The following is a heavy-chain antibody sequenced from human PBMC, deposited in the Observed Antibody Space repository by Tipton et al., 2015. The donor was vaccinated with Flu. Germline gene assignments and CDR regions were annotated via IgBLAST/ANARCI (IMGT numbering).Heavy chain of an antibody. Sequence: QLVQSGGGLVQPGGSLRLSCAASGFTFRTYWMSWVRQAPGKGLEWVAYIKHDGSEKYYVDSVKGRFTISRDNAKNSLYLQMNSLRAEDTAVYYCARSRWYSGGSSALEIWGQGTMVTFSS. D-gene: IGHD1-26*01. CDR2: IKHDGSEK. J-gene: IGHJ3*02. CDR1: GFTFRTYW. V-gene: IGHV3-7*01. CDR3: ARSRWYSGGSSALEI.